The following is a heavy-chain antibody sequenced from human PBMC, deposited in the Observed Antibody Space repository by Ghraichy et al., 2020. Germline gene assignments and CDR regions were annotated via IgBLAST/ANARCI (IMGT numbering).Heavy chain of an antibody. V-gene: IGHV4-59*01. J-gene: IGHJ5*02. CDR2: IHYSGTT. D-gene: IGHD2-21*01. CDR3: ARGDPSDVEGRFGP. CDR1: GASISSYH. Sequence: SETLSLTCSVSGASISSYHWSWLRQAPGKGLEWVGIIHYSGTTKYSPSLKSRLSISLDMSKSQFSLKLTSVTAADTAVYFCARGDPSDVEGRFGPWGPGTQVIVSS.